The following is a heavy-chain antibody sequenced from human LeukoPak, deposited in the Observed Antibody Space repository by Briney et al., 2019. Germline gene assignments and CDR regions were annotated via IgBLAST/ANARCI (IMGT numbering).Heavy chain of an antibody. CDR2: INSDGSST. D-gene: IGHD6-19*01. J-gene: IGHJ3*02. CDR1: GFTFSSYW. CDR3: ASSLYSRGWSLNSGSFDI. Sequence: GGSLRLSCAASGFTFSSYWMHWVRQAPGKGLVWVSRINSDGSSTSYADSVKGRFTISRDNSKNTLYLQMNSLRAEDTAVYYCASSLYSRGWSLNSGSFDIWGQGTMVTVSS. V-gene: IGHV3-74*01.